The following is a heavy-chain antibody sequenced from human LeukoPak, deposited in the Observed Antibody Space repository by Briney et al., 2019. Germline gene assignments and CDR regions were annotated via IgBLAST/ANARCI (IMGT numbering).Heavy chain of an antibody. CDR1: GFTFSSYS. CDR2: ISSSSSTI. J-gene: IGHJ6*02. V-gene: IGHV3-48*01. CDR3: AREYHVYRPYYGMDV. D-gene: IGHD2-2*01. Sequence: GGSLRLSCAASGFTFSSYSMRWVRQAPGKGLEWVSCISSSSSTIYYADSVKGRFTISRDNAKNSLYLQMNSLRAEDTAVYYCAREYHVYRPYYGMDVWGQGTTVTVSS.